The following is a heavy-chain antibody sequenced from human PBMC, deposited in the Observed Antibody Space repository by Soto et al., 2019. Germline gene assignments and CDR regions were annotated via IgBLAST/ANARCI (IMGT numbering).Heavy chain of an antibody. V-gene: IGHV1-69*02. CDR2: IIPILGIA. CDR3: ARAKSYDSSGYYFDY. Sequence: ASVKVSCKASGRTFSSYTISWVRQAPGQGLEWMGRIIPILGIANYAQKFQGRVTITADKSTSTAYMELSSLRSEDTAVYYCARAKSYDSSGYYFDYWGQGTLVTVSS. D-gene: IGHD3-22*01. J-gene: IGHJ4*02. CDR1: GRTFSSYT.